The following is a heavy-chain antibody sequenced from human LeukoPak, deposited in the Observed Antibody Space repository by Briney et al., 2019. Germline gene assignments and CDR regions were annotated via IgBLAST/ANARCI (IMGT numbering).Heavy chain of an antibody. CDR1: GFSFSSYG. D-gene: IGHD5-12*01. CDR2: IWYDGTNE. CDR3: ARHGGL. Sequence: GGSLRLSCVASGFSFSSYGMHWVRQPPGKGLEWVAVIWYDGTNENYADSVKGRFTISRDNLKSTLYLQMNNLRAEDTAVFYCARHGGLWGQGTLVTVSS. V-gene: IGHV3-33*01. J-gene: IGHJ4*02.